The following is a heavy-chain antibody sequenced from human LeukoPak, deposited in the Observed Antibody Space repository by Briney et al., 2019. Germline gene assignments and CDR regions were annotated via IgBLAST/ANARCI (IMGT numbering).Heavy chain of an antibody. V-gene: IGHV3-7*01. CDR3: VGSIIAAV. CDR2: INQHGSEN. Sequence: GGSLRLSCAASGFTFSAYWMNWVRQAPGKGLEWVANINQHGSENHYVDSVKGRFTISRDNANNSLYLQMNSLRAEDTAEYYCVGSIIAAVWGQGTLVTVSS. J-gene: IGHJ4*02. D-gene: IGHD6-13*01. CDR1: GFTFSAYW.